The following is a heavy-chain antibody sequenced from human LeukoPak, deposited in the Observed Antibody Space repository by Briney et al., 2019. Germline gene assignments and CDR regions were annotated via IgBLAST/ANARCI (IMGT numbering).Heavy chain of an antibody. J-gene: IGHJ4*02. D-gene: IGHD6-13*01. Sequence: PGGSLRLSCAASGFSFSIYWMSWVRQAPGKGLEWVANINQDGSEEYYVESVEGRFTMSRDNAKNSLYLEMNSLRVDDTAVYYCARSASTGTVDYWGQGTLVTVS. CDR2: INQDGSEE. V-gene: IGHV3-7*01. CDR1: GFSFSIYW. CDR3: ARSASTGTVDY.